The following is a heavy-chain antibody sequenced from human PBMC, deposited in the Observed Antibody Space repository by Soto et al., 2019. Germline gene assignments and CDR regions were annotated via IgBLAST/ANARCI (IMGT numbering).Heavy chain of an antibody. Sequence: QVQLMQSGGEVKMPGASVEVSCKTSGYMFTTYGMSWVRQAPGQGLEWMAWISAYNGNKKYAKKYEGRGTMTKDTVTMTVSSEIRNRTSGEVSIYLCATTGGGTAALPREYWGQGTLVIVSS. CDR1: GYMFTTYG. D-gene: IGHD1-1*01. CDR2: ISAYNGNK. J-gene: IGHJ4*02. CDR3: ATTGGGTAALPREY. V-gene: IGHV1-18*03.